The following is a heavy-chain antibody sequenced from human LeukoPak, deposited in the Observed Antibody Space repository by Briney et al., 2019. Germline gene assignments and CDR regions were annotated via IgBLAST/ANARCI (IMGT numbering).Heavy chain of an antibody. CDR3: ARTLRDKYYYYYYMDV. CDR1: GGSISSYY. J-gene: IGHJ6*03. CDR2: IYTSGST. V-gene: IGHV4-4*07. Sequence: KPSETLSLTCTVSGGSISSYYWSWIRQPAGKGLEWIGRIYTSGSTNYNPSLKSRVTISVDKSKNQFSLKLSSVTAADTAVYYCARTLRDKYYYYYYMDVWGKGTTVTVSS. D-gene: IGHD5-12*01.